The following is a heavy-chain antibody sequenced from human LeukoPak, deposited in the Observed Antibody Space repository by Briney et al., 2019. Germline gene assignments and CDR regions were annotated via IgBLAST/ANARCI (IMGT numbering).Heavy chain of an antibody. J-gene: IGHJ4*02. Sequence: GGSLRLSCAASGFTFSIYEMNWVRQAPGKGLEWVSDISSSGSTTYYADSVKGRFTISRDNAKISVFLQMNSLRDEDTAVYYCASDPSTSSWWGQGTLVTVSS. CDR3: ASDPSTSSW. V-gene: IGHV3-48*03. D-gene: IGHD2-2*01. CDR1: GFTFSIYE. CDR2: ISSSGSTT.